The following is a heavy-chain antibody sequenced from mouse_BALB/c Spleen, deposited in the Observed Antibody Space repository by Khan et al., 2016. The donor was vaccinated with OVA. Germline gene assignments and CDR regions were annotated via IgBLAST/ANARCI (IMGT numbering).Heavy chain of an antibody. Sequence: EVQLQESGPGLVKPSQSLSLTCTVTGYSITSDYAWNWIRQFPGNKLEWMGFISYSGNTNYNPSLKSRISITRDTTKNQFFLQSNSVTIEDTATYYCARVYGGDFDYWGQGTTLTVSS. CDR3: ARVYGGDFDY. D-gene: IGHD1-1*01. V-gene: IGHV3-2*02. J-gene: IGHJ2*01. CDR1: GYSITSDYA. CDR2: ISYSGNT.